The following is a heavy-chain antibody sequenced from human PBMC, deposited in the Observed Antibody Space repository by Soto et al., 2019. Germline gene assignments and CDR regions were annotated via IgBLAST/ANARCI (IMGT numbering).Heavy chain of an antibody. V-gene: IGHV1-2*02. CDR3: ARVNVVVVAATREYYFDY. CDR1: GYTFTGYY. Sequence: ASVKVSCKASGYTFTGYYMHWVRQAPGQGLEWMGWINPNSGGTNYAQKFQGRVTMTRDTSISTAYMELSRLRSDDTAAYYCARVNVVVVAATREYYFDYWGQGTLVTVSP. D-gene: IGHD2-15*01. CDR2: INPNSGGT. J-gene: IGHJ4*02.